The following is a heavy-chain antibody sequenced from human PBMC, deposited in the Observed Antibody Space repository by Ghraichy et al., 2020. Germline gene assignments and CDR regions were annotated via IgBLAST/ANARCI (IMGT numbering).Heavy chain of an antibody. D-gene: IGHD3-3*01. Sequence: SVKVSCKASGGTFSSYAISWVRQAPGQGLEWMGGIIPNFGTANYAQKFQGRVTITADESTSTAYMELSSLRSEDTAVYYCARGARFLEWLSSSLYYYYGMDVWGQGTTVTVSS. CDR2: IIPNFGTA. CDR1: GGTFSSYA. CDR3: ARGARFLEWLSSSLYYYYGMDV. V-gene: IGHV1-69*13. J-gene: IGHJ6*02.